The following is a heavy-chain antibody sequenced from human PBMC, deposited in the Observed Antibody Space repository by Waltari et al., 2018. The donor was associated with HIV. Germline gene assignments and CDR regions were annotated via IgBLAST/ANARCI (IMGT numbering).Heavy chain of an antibody. D-gene: IGHD3-10*01. CDR2: INPNSGGT. CDR1: GYTFTGYY. CDR3: ARGAPSMVRAGGWFDP. V-gene: IGHV1-2*02. Sequence: QVQLVQSGAEVKKPGASVKVSCKASGYTFTGYYMHSVRQAPGQGLEWMVWINPNSGGTNYAQKFQGRVTMTRDTSISTAYMELSRLRSDDTAVYYCARGAPSMVRAGGWFDPWGQGTLVTVSS. J-gene: IGHJ5*02.